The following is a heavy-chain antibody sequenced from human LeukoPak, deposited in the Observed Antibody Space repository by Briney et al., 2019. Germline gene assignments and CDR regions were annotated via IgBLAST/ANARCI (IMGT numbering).Heavy chain of an antibody. V-gene: IGHV3-66*01. Sequence: GGSLRLSCAASGFTVSSNYMSWVRQAPGKGLEWVSVTYGGGSTYYADSVKGRFTISRDNSKNTPYVQMNSLRAEDTAVYYCARVTEAGYFDYWGQGTLVTVSS. CDR1: GFTVSSNY. D-gene: IGHD6-19*01. CDR3: ARVTEAGYFDY. CDR2: TYGGGST. J-gene: IGHJ4*02.